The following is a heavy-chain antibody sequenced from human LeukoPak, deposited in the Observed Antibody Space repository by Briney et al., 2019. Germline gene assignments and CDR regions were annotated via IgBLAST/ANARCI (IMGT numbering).Heavy chain of an antibody. D-gene: IGHD6-13*01. V-gene: IGHV4-59*08. Sequence: SETLSLTCTVSGASISNYYWSWIRQPPGKGLEWIGYIYYSGSTNYNPSLKSRVTISVDTSKNQFSLKLSSVTAADTAVYYCARGTHSSSWYDDAFDIWGQGTMVTVSS. CDR3: ARGTHSSSWYDDAFDI. J-gene: IGHJ3*02. CDR2: IYYSGST. CDR1: GASISNYY.